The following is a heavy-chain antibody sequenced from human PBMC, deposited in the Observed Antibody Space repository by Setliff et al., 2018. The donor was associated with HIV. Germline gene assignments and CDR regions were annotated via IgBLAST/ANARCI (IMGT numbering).Heavy chain of an antibody. CDR3: ARDGGDTAMVSYYYYYYMDV. D-gene: IGHD5-18*01. CDR2: IIPIFHSA. CDR1: GDTFNRFA. Sequence: GASVKVSCKASGDTFNRFAFNWVRQAPGQGLEWLGGIIPIFHSANYAPRFQGRVTITRDTSASTAYMELSSLRSEDTAVYYCARDGGDTAMVSYYYYYYMDVWGKGTTVTVSS. J-gene: IGHJ6*03. V-gene: IGHV1-69*05.